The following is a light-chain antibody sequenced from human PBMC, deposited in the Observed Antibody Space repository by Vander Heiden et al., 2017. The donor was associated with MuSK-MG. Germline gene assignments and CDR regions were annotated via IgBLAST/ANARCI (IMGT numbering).Light chain of an antibody. CDR1: KLGDKY. Sequence: SYEQTQPPSVSVSPGQTASITCSGDKLGDKYACWYQQKPGQSPVLVIYQDSKRPSGIPERFSGSNSGNTATLTIRGTQAMDEADYYCQAWDSSTGVFGGGTKLTVL. CDR3: QAWDSSTGV. CDR2: QDS. J-gene: IGLJ2*01. V-gene: IGLV3-1*01.